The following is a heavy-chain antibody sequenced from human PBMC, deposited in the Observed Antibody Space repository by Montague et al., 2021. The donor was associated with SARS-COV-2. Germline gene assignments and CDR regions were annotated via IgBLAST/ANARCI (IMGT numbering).Heavy chain of an antibody. CDR1: GGTVRDYY. J-gene: IGHJ5*02. V-gene: IGHV4-59*08. CDR2: IFYNGYT. CDR3: ARHSVSEDGTFFRSYFDP. Sequence: SETLSLTCTVSGGTVRDYYWNWIRQTPRKGLEWIGYIFYNGYTKYNPSLESRVTLSVDTPGNQFFLSLRSVTASDTATYFCARHSVSEDGTFFRSYFDPWGQGAQVSVSS. D-gene: IGHD1-1*01.